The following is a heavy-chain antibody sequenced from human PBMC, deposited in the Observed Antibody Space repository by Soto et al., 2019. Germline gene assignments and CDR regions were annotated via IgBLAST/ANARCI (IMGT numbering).Heavy chain of an antibody. CDR3: ARETKMDSSGWYNGY. V-gene: IGHV1-18*01. CDR1: GYTLTSYG. Sequence: ASVKVSCMASGYTLTSYGISWVRQAPGQGLEWMGWISAYNGNTNYAQKLQGRVTMTTDTSTSTAYMELRSLRSDDTAVYYCARETKMDSSGWYNGYWDQGTLVTVSS. D-gene: IGHD6-19*01. CDR2: ISAYNGNT. J-gene: IGHJ4*02.